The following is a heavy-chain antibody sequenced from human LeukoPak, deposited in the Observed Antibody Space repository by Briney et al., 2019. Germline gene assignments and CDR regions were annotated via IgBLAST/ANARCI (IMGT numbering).Heavy chain of an antibody. Sequence: SETLSLTCAVYGGSFSGYYWSWIRQPPGKGLEWIGENNHSGSTNYNPSLKSRVTISVDTSKNQFSLKLSSVTAADTAVYYCARGHRITMIVVNAFDIWGQGTMVTVSS. CDR2: NNHSGST. D-gene: IGHD3-22*01. V-gene: IGHV4-34*01. CDR1: GGSFSGYY. CDR3: ARGHRITMIVVNAFDI. J-gene: IGHJ3*02.